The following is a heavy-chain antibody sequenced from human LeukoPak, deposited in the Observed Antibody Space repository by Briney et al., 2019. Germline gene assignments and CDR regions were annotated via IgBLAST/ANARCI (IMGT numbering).Heavy chain of an antibody. CDR1: GFTFSSYW. Sequence: GGSLRLSCAASGFTFSSYWMHWVRQAPGKGLVRVSRINSDGSSTSYADSVKGRFTISRDNAKNTLYLQMNSLRAEDTAVYYCARDLGMITLGGVINNWGQGTLVTVSS. CDR3: ARDLGMITLGGVINN. CDR2: INSDGSST. D-gene: IGHD3-16*02. J-gene: IGHJ4*02. V-gene: IGHV3-74*01.